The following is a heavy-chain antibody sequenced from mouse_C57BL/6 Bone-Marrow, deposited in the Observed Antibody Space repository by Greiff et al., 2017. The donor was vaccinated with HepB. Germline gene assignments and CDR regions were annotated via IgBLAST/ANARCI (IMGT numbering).Heavy chain of an antibody. V-gene: IGHV1-76*01. CDR3: ARTLYQLRGYFDY. CDR1: GYTFTDYY. D-gene: IGHD2-12*01. Sequence: VQLQESGAELVRPGASVKLSCKASGYTFTDYYINWVKQRPGQGLEWIARIYPGSGNTYYNEKFKGKATLTAEKSSSTAYMQLSSLTSEDSAVYFCARTLYQLRGYFDYWGQGTTLTVSS. CDR2: IYPGSGNT. J-gene: IGHJ2*01.